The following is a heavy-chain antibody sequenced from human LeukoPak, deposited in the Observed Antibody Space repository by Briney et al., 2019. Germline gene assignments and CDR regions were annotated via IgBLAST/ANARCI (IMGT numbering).Heavy chain of an antibody. CDR3: ASSAAMADGFDY. V-gene: IGHV4-30-2*01. CDR1: GGSIISGGFS. J-gene: IGHJ4*02. CDR2: IYHSGST. Sequence: PSQTLSLTCAVSGGSIISGGFSWSWIRQPPGKGLEWIVYIYHSGSTYYNPSLKSRVTISVDRSKNQFSLKLSSVTAADTAVYYCASSAAMADGFDYWGQGTLVTVSS. D-gene: IGHD5-18*01.